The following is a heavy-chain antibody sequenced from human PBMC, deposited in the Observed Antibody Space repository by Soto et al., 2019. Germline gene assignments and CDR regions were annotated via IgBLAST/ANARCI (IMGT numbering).Heavy chain of an antibody. CDR1: GDTFRSYA. CDR3: ARVVPGAEAWFGP. D-gene: IGHD2-2*01. CDR2: IIPFLRTP. V-gene: IGHV1-69*01. J-gene: IGHJ5*02. Sequence: QVQLVQSGPEVKKPGSSVKVSCESSGDTFRSYAMSWVRQAPGQGLEWMGGIIPFLRTPNYSQKFQGRVTITADESTRTTYMELRGLSSQDTAIYFCARVVPGAEAWFGPWGQGTLVTVSS.